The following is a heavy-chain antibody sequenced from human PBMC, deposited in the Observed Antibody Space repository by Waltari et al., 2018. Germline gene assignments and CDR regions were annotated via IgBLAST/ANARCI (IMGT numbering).Heavy chain of an antibody. J-gene: IGHJ3*01. CDR2: IKSKDDGATA. CDR1: GFHFSNAW. D-gene: IGHD3-9*01. Sequence: DVQLVESGGDLVKPGGSLRLSCEVSGFHFSNAWQSWVRQAPGKGMEWVGRIKSKDDGATAVFAASVKGRFTIARDDSKNILYLQMNNLQVEDTAVYYCTKPTKLTPDAFDVWGRGTWVSVS. V-gene: IGHV3-15*01. CDR3: TKPTKLTPDAFDV.